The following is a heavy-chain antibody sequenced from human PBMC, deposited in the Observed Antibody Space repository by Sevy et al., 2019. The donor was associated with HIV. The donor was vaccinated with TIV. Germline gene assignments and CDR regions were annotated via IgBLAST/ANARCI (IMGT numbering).Heavy chain of an antibody. Sequence: GGSLRLSCAASGFTFSNYALTWVRQAPGKGLEWVSGVSGSGGRTYYADSVKGRFTISRDNSKNTLYLQMNSLRADDTAVYHCATDGGNFDWLLSRYYYGMDVWGQGTTVTVSS. CDR2: VSGSGGRT. V-gene: IGHV3-23*01. D-gene: IGHD3-9*01. J-gene: IGHJ6*02. CDR1: GFTFSNYA. CDR3: ATDGGNFDWLLSRYYYGMDV.